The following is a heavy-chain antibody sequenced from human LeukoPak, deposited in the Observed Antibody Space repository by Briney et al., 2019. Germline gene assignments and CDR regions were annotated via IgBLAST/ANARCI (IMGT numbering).Heavy chain of an antibody. J-gene: IGHJ3*02. CDR3: ARDDRRLVDAFDI. D-gene: IGHD3-3*01. CDR2: IYYSGST. CDR1: GGSISSSSYY. V-gene: IGHV4-61*05. Sequence: PSETLSLTCTVSGGSISSSSYYWGWIRQPPGKGLEWIGYIYYSGSTNYNPSLKGRVTISVDTSKNQFSLKLSSVTAADTAVYYCARDDRRLVDAFDIWGQGTMVTVSS.